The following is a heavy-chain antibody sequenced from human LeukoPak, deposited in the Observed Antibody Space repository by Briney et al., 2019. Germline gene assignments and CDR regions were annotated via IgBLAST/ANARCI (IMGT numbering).Heavy chain of an antibody. CDR1: GYTFTDYY. V-gene: IGHV1-2*02. J-gene: IGHJ5*02. Sequence: ASLKVSCKASGYTFTDYYLHWVRQATGQGLEWMGWINPNSGGTNYAQKFQGRVTMTRDTSISTAYMELSRLRSDDTAVYYCARENWFGPWGQGTLVTVSS. CDR2: INPNSGGT. CDR3: ARENWFGP.